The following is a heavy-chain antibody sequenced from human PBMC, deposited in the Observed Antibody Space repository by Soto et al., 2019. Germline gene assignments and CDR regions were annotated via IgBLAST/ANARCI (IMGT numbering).Heavy chain of an antibody. Sequence: EVQLVESGGGLIQPGGSLRLSCAASGFSVSSKYMTWVRHAPGKGLEWVSVIYGGGTTYYADSVKGRFTISRDNSKHTLYLQMNSLRAEDTVVYYCVQTTGWPGFDFWGQGTLVTVSS. CDR2: IYGGGTT. V-gene: IGHV3-53*01. CDR3: VQTTGWPGFDF. CDR1: GFSVSSKY. J-gene: IGHJ4*02. D-gene: IGHD6-19*01.